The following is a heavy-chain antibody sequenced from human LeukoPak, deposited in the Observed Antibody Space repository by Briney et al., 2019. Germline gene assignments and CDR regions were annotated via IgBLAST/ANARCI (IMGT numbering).Heavy chain of an antibody. CDR2: IYYSGST. CDR3: ARVRLQLRIDY. J-gene: IGHJ4*02. Sequence: WVRQAPGKGLEWIGSIYYSGSTYYNPSLKSRVTISVDTSKNQFSLKLSSVTAADTAVYYCARVRLQLRIDYWGQGTLVTVSS. V-gene: IGHV4-39*07. D-gene: IGHD5-24*01.